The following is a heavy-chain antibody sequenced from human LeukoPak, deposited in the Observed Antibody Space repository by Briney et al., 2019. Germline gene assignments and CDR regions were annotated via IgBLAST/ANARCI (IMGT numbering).Heavy chain of an antibody. CDR1: GYSFTGYY. Sequence: GASVKVSCKASGYSFTGYYIHWVRQAPGQGLEWIGWINPKSGGTNYAQKFQGRVTMTRDTSISTAYMELSSLRSDDTAVYYCARPNRYYDTSGHLDYWGQGTLVTVSS. CDR3: ARPNRYYDTSGHLDY. CDR2: INPKSGGT. D-gene: IGHD3-22*01. V-gene: IGHV1-2*02. J-gene: IGHJ4*02.